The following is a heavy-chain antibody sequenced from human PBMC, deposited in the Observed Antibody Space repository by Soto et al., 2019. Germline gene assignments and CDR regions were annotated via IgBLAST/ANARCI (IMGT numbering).Heavy chain of an antibody. D-gene: IGHD3-3*01. Sequence: GGSLRLSCAASGFTFSSYWMHWVRQAPGKGLVWVSRINSDGSSTSYADSVKGRFTISRDNAKNTLYLQMNSLRAEDTAVYYCARSRGEFITIFGVVIIGYFDYWGQGTLVTVSS. CDR2: INSDGSST. J-gene: IGHJ4*02. V-gene: IGHV3-74*01. CDR3: ARSRGEFITIFGVVIIGYFDY. CDR1: GFTFSSYW.